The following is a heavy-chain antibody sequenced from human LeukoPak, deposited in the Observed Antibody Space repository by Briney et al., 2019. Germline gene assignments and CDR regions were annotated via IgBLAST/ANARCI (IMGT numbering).Heavy chain of an antibody. V-gene: IGHV1-58*02. CDR1: GFTFTSSA. D-gene: IGHD5-12*01. Sequence: GTSVKVSCKASGFTFTSSAMQWVRQARGQRLEWIGWIVVGSGNTNYAQKFQGRVTMTRDTSTSTVYMELSSLRSEDTAVYYCARGARQLDYWGQGTLVTVSS. CDR3: ARGARQLDY. CDR2: IVVGSGNT. J-gene: IGHJ4*02.